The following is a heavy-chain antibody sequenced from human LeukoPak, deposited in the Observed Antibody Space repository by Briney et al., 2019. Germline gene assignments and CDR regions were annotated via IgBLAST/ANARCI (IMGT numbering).Heavy chain of an antibody. CDR1: GFGFSNYA. J-gene: IGHJ4*02. D-gene: IGHD3-22*01. CDR3: AKRDAYDSSGFSPLFDH. Sequence: GGSLRLSCAASGFGFSNYAMSWVRQAPGKGLEWVSAISGNGGSLYYADSMKGRFTISRDNSKSELYLQVNSLTAEDAAVYYCAKRDAYDSSGFSPLFDHWGQGTLVTVSS. CDR2: ISGNGGSL. V-gene: IGHV3-23*01.